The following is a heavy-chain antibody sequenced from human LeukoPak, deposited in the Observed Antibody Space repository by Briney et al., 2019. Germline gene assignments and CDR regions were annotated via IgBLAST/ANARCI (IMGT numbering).Heavy chain of an antibody. CDR2: ISSSSSTI. D-gene: IGHD3-16*01. V-gene: IGHV3-48*01. J-gene: IGHJ4*02. Sequence: SGGSLRLSCAASGFTFSSYSMNWVRPAPGKGLEWVSYISSSSSTIYYADSVKGRFTISRDNAKNSLYLQMNSLRAEDTAVYYCGRDMTMGEFDYWGQGTLVTVSS. CDR3: GRDMTMGEFDY. CDR1: GFTFSSYS.